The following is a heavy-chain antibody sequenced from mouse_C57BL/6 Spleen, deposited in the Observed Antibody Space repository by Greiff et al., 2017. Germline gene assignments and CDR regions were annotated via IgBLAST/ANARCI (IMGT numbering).Heavy chain of an antibody. J-gene: IGHJ3*01. D-gene: IGHD2-5*01. Sequence: QVQLQQPGAELVKPGASVKLSCKASGYTFTSYWMHWVKQRPGRGLEWIGRIDPNSGGTKYNEKFKSKATLTVDKPSSTADMLLSSLIAEDAAVYYCARGDYSNYSGRFAYWGQGTLVTVSA. CDR2: IDPNSGGT. CDR3: ARGDYSNYSGRFAY. V-gene: IGHV1-72*01. CDR1: GYTFTSYW.